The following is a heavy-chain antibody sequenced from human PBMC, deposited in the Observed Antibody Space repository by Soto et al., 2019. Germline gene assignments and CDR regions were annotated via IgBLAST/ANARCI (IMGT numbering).Heavy chain of an antibody. J-gene: IGHJ4*02. CDR1: GFTFSSYS. CDR3: ARPQGYSYGTDY. V-gene: IGHV3-21*01. D-gene: IGHD5-18*01. CDR2: ISSSSSYI. Sequence: GGSLRLSCAASGFTFSSYSMNWVRQAPGKGREWVSSISSSSSYIYYADSVKGRFTISRDNAKNSLYLQMNSLRAEDTAVYYCARPQGYSYGTDYWGQGTLVTVSS.